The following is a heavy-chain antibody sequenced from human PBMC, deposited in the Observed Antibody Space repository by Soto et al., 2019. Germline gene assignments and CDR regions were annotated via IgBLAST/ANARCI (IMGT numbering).Heavy chain of an antibody. Sequence: QVQLVQSGAEVKKPGASVKVSCKASGYTFTSYGISWVRQAPGQGLEWMGWISAYNGNTKYAQELQGRVTMTTDTSTSTGCMEVRRLRSDDTAVYYCARVLAVGLVDYWGQGTLVTVSS. J-gene: IGHJ4*02. D-gene: IGHD6-19*01. CDR1: GYTFTSYG. V-gene: IGHV1-18*01. CDR3: ARVLAVGLVDY. CDR2: ISAYNGNT.